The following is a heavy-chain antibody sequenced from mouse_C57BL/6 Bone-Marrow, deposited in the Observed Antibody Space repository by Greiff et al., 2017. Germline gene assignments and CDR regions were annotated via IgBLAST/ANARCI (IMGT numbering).Heavy chain of an antibody. V-gene: IGHV1-5*01. D-gene: IGHD1-1*01. J-gene: IGHJ3*01. CDR1: GYTFTSYW. CDR2: IYPGNSDT. CDR3: TRGKILLLRSWFAY. Sequence: EVQLQQSGTVLARPGASVKMSCKTSGYTFTSYWMHWVKQRPGQGLEWIGAIYPGNSDTSYNQKFKGKAKLTAVTSASTAYMELSSLTNEDSAVYYCTRGKILLLRSWFAYWGQGTLVTVSA.